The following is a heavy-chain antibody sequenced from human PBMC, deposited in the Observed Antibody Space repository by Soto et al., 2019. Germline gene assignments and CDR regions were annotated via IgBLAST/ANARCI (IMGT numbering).Heavy chain of an antibody. Sequence: PGGSLRLSCVASGFTFKNYGMHWVRQAPGKGLEWVADFWANGRTTYYADSVKGRFSISRDNVKNTLYLQMDSLRADDTAVYYCARDLSYGSLDFDYWGRGTQVTVSS. J-gene: IGHJ4*02. D-gene: IGHD5-18*01. CDR2: FWANGRTT. V-gene: IGHV3-33*01. CDR3: ARDLSYGSLDFDY. CDR1: GFTFKNYG.